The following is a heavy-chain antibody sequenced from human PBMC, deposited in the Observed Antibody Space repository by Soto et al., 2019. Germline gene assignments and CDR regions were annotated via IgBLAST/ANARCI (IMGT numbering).Heavy chain of an antibody. V-gene: IGHV3-11*06. Sequence: GGSMRLSCAASGFTFSDYYMSWIRQAPGKGLEWVSYISSSSSYTNYADSVKGRFTISRDNAKNSLYLQMNSLRAEDTAVYYCARAPGKVPAANNWFDPWGQGTLVTVSS. CDR2: ISSSSSYT. CDR3: ARAPGKVPAANNWFDP. D-gene: IGHD2-2*01. J-gene: IGHJ5*02. CDR1: GFTFSDYY.